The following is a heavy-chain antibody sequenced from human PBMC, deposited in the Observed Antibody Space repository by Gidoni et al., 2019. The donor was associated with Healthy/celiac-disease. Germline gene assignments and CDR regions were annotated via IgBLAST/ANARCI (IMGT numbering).Heavy chain of an antibody. J-gene: IGHJ3*02. CDR3: ARGQDYYDSSGSGDAFDI. Sequence: QVQLQQWGAGLLKPSATLSLTCAVYGGSFSGYYWSWIRQPPGKGLEWIGEINHSGSTNYNPSLKSRVTISVDTSKNQFSLKLSSVTAADTAVYYCARGQDYYDSSGSGDAFDIWGQGTMVTVSS. D-gene: IGHD3-22*01. CDR1: GGSFSGYY. CDR2: INHSGST. V-gene: IGHV4-34*01.